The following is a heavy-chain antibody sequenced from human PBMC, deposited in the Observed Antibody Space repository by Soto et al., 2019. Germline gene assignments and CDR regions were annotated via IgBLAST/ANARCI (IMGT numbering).Heavy chain of an antibody. CDR2: MNPNSGST. CDR1: GYTFTSYD. J-gene: IGHJ6*02. D-gene: IGHD2-2*01. V-gene: IGHV1-8*01. Sequence: GASVKVSCKASGYTFTSYDINWLRQATGQGLEWMGWMNPNSGSTDYAQKFQGRVTMTRNTSISTAYMELSRLRSDDTAVYYCARDTTSYCSSTSCYSPLYRYGMDVWGQGTTVTVSS. CDR3: ARDTTSYCSSTSCYSPLYRYGMDV.